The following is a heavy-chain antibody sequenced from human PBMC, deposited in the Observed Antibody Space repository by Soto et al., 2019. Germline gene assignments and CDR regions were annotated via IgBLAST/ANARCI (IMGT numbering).Heavy chain of an antibody. D-gene: IGHD3-22*01. J-gene: IGHJ1*01. CDR3: ARDQYYYDSSGLQH. Sequence: PGGSLRLSCAASGFTFSSHGMHWVRQAPGKGLEWVAVIWYDGSNKYYADSVKGRFTISRDNSKNTLYLQMNSLRAEDTAVYYCARDQYYYDSSGLQHWGQGTLVTVSS. CDR1: GFTFSSHG. CDR2: IWYDGSNK. V-gene: IGHV3-33*01.